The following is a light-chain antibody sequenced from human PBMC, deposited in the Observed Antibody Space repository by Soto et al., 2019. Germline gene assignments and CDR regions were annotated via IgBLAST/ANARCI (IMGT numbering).Light chain of an antibody. J-gene: IGKJ5*01. CDR3: QQYDNLPLI. CDR2: AAS. CDR1: QSISSY. V-gene: IGKV1-39*01. Sequence: IRMTQSPSSFSASTGGRVTITCRASQSISSYLNWYQQKPGKAPKLLIYAASSLQSGVPSRFSGSGSGTDFTLTISSLQPEDFATYYCQQYDNLPLIFGQGPRLEI.